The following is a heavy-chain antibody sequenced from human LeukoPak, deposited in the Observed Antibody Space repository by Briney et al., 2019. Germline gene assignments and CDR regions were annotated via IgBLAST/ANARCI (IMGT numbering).Heavy chain of an antibody. Sequence: GGSLRLSCAASGFTFSSYSMNWVRQAPGKGLEWVSSISSSSSYIYYADSVKGRFTISRDNAKNSLYLQMNSLRAEDTAVYYCARDRARSSYTPDYWGQGTLVTVSS. CDR2: ISSSSSYI. D-gene: IGHD1-26*01. V-gene: IGHV3-21*04. CDR3: ARDRARSSYTPDY. J-gene: IGHJ4*02. CDR1: GFTFSSYS.